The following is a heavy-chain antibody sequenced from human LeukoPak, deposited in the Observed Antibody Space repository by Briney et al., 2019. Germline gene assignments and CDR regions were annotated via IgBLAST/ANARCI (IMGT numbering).Heavy chain of an antibody. CDR1: GGSISSSSYY. CDR2: IYYSGST. D-gene: IGHD3-10*01. V-gene: IGHV4-39*01. Sequence: SETLSLTCTVSGGSISSSSYYWGWIRQPPGKGLEWIGGIYYSGSTYYNPSLKSRVTISVDTSKNQFSLKLSSVTAADTAVYYCARHYGSGTYPLDYWGQGTLVTVSS. CDR3: ARHYGSGTYPLDY. J-gene: IGHJ4*02.